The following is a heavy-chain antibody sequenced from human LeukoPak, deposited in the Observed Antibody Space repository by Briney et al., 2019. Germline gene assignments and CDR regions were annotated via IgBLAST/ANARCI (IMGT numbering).Heavy chain of an antibody. CDR3: AESFDGSGYYYVYFDN. CDR1: RFTFKNYA. D-gene: IGHD3-22*01. V-gene: IGHV3-23*01. CDR2: ISSSGDAT. J-gene: IGHJ4*02. Sequence: GESLRLSCAASRFTFKNYAMRWVRQAPGKGLERVSSISSSGDATYYANSVKGRFTISRDDSKNTLYLQMNSLRAEDTAVYYCAESFDGSGYYYVYFDNWGQGTLVTVSS.